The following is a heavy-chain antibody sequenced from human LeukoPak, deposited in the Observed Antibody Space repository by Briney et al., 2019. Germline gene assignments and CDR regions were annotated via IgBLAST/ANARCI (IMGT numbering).Heavy chain of an antibody. CDR1: GFTFSIHG. CDR3: AKDDRWLPYND. D-gene: IGHD5-24*01. V-gene: IGHV3-23*01. J-gene: IGHJ4*02. Sequence: GGTLRLSCAASGFTFSIHGMNWVRQAPGKGLEWVSGISPSGDTTYYADSVKGRFTVSRDNSKNTLYLQINSLRAEDTAVYYCAKDDRWLPYNDWGQGTLVTVSS. CDR2: ISPSGDTT.